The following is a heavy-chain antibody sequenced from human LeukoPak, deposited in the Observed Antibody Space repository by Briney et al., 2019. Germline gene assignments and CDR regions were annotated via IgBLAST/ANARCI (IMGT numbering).Heavy chain of an antibody. CDR2: IYHNGST. D-gene: IGHD3-3*01. CDR3: ARGGDFWSGHDAFDI. J-gene: IGHJ3*02. CDR1: GGSISSGSYY. Sequence: PSETLSLTCTVSGGSISSGSYYWSWIRQPAGKGLEWIGYIYHNGSTNYNPSLKSRVTISVDTSKNQFSLKLSSVTTADTAVYYCARGGDFWSGHDAFDIWGQGTMVTVSS. V-gene: IGHV4-61*10.